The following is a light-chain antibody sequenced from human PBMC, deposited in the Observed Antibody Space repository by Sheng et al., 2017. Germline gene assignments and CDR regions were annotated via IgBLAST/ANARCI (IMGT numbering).Light chain of an antibody. CDR3: MQALQTPPWT. CDR2: LGS. J-gene: IGKJ1*01. CDR1: QSLLHSNGYNY. V-gene: IGKV2-28*01. Sequence: EIVMTQSPLSLPVTPGEPASISCRSSQSLLHSNGYNYLDWYLQKPGQSPQLLISLGSNRASGVPDRFSGSGSGTDSTLKISRVEAEDVGVYYCMQALQTPPWTFGQGTKVEIK.